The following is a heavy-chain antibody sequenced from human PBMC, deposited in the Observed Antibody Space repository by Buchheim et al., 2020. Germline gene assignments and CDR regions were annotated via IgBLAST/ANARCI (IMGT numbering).Heavy chain of an antibody. V-gene: IGHV3-23*04. J-gene: IGHJ4*02. CDR1: EFTFRDHA. CDR3: AQELRPNDS. CDR2: IDIRGTYT. Sequence: LLVESGGDLVQPGGSLRLSCAASEFTFRDHAMTWVRQAPGKGLQWVSSIDIRGTYTDYADSVRGRFSITRDNSKNTFYLQMNSLRPDDTAVYYCAQELRPNDSWGPGT.